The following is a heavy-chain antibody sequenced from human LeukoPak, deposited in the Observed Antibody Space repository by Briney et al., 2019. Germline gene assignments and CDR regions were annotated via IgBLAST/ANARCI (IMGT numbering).Heavy chain of an antibody. J-gene: IGHJ4*02. Sequence: PGGSLRLSCAASTSTFSTYVMSWVRQAPGKGLEWVSVINSGFRTSSASSVKGRFTISRDNSKNTLYLQMGSLRDEDMAVYYCARSGYCSGGSCYVDYWGQGALVTVSS. CDR2: INSGFRT. D-gene: IGHD2-15*01. V-gene: IGHV3-23*01. CDR1: TSTFSTYV. CDR3: ARSGYCSGGSCYVDY.